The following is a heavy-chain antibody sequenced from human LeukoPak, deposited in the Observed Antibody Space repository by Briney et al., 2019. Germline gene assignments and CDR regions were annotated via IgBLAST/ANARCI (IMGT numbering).Heavy chain of an antibody. J-gene: IGHJ5*02. D-gene: IGHD3-10*01. Sequence: SETLSLTCTVSGYSISSGYYWGWIWQPPGKGLEWIGSISSSGSTYYNPSHKSRVTISVDMSKNQFSLKLTSVTAADTAVYFCARPVTVIRGVGWFDPWGQGTLVTVSS. CDR1: GYSISSGYY. V-gene: IGHV4-38-2*02. CDR2: ISSSGST. CDR3: ARPVTVIRGVGWFDP.